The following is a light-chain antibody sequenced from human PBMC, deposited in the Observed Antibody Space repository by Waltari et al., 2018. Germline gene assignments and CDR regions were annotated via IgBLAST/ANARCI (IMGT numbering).Light chain of an antibody. Sequence: DIQMTQSPSTLSASVGDRVTITCRASQSISTSLAWYQQKKGKAPNLLIFEAYTLQSGVPSRFSGSGSGTEFTLTISSLQPDDFATYYCQQLNSHLFTFGPGTTVDIK. CDR2: EAY. CDR1: QSISTS. CDR3: QQLNSHLFT. J-gene: IGKJ3*01. V-gene: IGKV1-5*03.